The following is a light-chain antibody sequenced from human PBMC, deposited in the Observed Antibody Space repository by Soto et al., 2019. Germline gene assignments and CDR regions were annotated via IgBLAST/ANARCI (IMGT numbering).Light chain of an antibody. CDR1: SSDVGSYNY. CDR3: SSYTTISTYV. CDR2: DVT. Sequence: QSALPQPASVSGSPGQSIAISCTGTSSDVGSYNYVSWYQQHPDKAPKLILYDVTNRPSGVSNRFSGSKSGNTASLTISGLQAEDEADYYCSSYTTISTYVFGTGTKVTVL. J-gene: IGLJ1*01. V-gene: IGLV2-14*01.